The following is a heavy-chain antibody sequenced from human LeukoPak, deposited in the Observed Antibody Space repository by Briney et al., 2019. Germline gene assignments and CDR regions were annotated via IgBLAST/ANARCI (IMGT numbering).Heavy chain of an antibody. D-gene: IGHD3-22*01. Sequence: SETLSLTCTVSGGSISSYYWSWIRQPPGKGLEWIGYIYYSGSTNYNPSLKSRVTISVDTSKNQFSLKLSSVTAADTAVYYCASLSRRGGYYDSSGYYYFDYWGQGTLVTVSS. CDR3: ASLSRRGGYYDSSGYYYFDY. J-gene: IGHJ4*02. CDR1: GGSISSYY. V-gene: IGHV4-59*01. CDR2: IYYSGST.